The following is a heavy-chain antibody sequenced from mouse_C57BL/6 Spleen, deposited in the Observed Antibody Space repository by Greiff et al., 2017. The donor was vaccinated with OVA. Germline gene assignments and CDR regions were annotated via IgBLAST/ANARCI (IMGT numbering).Heavy chain of an antibody. Sequence: VQLKQSGPVLVKPGASVKMSCKASGYTFTDYYMNWVKQSHGKSLEWIGVINPYNGGTSYNQKFKGKATLTVDKSSSTAYMELNSLTSEDSAVYYCARDYGSSWGFAYWGQGTLVTVSA. CDR3: ARDYGSSWGFAY. CDR1: GYTFTDYY. J-gene: IGHJ3*01. D-gene: IGHD1-1*01. V-gene: IGHV1-19*01. CDR2: INPYNGGT.